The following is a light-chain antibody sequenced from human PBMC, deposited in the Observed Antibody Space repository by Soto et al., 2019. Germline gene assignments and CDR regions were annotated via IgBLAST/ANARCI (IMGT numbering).Light chain of an antibody. Sequence: DVQMNKSPSTVSASVGDRVTITCRASQSISSWLAWYQQKPGKAPKLLIYAASSLQSGVPSRFSGSGSGTDFTLTISSLQPEDFATYYCQQSYSTPFFGPGTKVDVK. CDR2: AAS. V-gene: IGKV1-39*01. J-gene: IGKJ3*01. CDR1: QSISSW. CDR3: QQSYSTPF.